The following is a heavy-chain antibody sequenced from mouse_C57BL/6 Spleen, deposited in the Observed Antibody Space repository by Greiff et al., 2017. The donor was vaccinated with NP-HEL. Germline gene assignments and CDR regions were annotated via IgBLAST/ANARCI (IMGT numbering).Heavy chain of an antibody. Sequence: VKLVESGPGLVAPSQSLSITCTVSGFSLTSYAISWVRQPPGKGLEWLGVIWTGGGTNYNSALKSRLSISKDNSKSQVFLKMNSLQTDDTARYYCARIPYYYGSSYGYAMDYWGQGTSVTVSS. J-gene: IGHJ4*01. D-gene: IGHD1-1*01. CDR1: GFSLTSYA. CDR3: ARIPYYYGSSYGYAMDY. CDR2: IWTGGGT. V-gene: IGHV2-9-1*01.